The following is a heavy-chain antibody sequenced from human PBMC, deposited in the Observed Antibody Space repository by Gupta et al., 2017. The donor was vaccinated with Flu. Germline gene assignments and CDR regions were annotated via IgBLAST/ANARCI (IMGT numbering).Heavy chain of an antibody. D-gene: IGHD1-7*01. V-gene: IGHV3-11*05. CDR1: VFTFRDYY. Sequence: QVQLVESGGGLVKPGGSLRLSCAASVFTFRDYYISWLRQAPGKGLEWVFKISRSRSDTNYADSVKGRFTISRDNAKNSLYLQMNSLRAEDTAVYYCARAGTGTTSWFDPWGQGTLVTVSS. J-gene: IGHJ5*02. CDR3: ARAGTGTTSWFDP. CDR2: ISRSRSDT.